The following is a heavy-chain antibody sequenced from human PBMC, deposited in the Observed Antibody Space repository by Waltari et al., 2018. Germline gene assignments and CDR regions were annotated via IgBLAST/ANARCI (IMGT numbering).Heavy chain of an antibody. Sequence: EVQLVQSGAEVKKPGATVKISCKVSGYTFTDYYMHWVQQAPGKGLEWMGLVDHEDGETIYAEKFQGRVTITADTSTDTAYMELSSLRAEDTAVYYCARGGYRGGSVHFDYWGQGTLVTVSS. CDR3: ARGGYRGGSVHFDY. CDR2: VDHEDGET. CDR1: GYTFTDYY. J-gene: IGHJ4*02. D-gene: IGHD2-15*01. V-gene: IGHV1-69-2*01.